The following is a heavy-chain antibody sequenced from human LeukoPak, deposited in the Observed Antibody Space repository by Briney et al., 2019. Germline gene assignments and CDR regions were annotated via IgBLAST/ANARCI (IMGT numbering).Heavy chain of an antibody. D-gene: IGHD1-26*01. J-gene: IGHJ3*02. V-gene: IGHV3-11*01. CDR1: GFTFSDYY. CDR3: ARLAIVGATDAFDI. Sequence: PGGSLRLSCAASGFTFSDYYMSWIRQAPGKGLEWVSYISSSGSTIYYADSVKGRFTISRDNAKNSLYLQMNSLRAEDTAVYYCARLAIVGATDAFDIWGQGTMVTVSS. CDR2: ISSSGSTI.